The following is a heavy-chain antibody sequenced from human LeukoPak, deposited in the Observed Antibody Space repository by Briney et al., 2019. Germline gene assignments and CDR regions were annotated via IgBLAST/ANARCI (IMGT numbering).Heavy chain of an antibody. Sequence: PSETLSLTCTVSGGSIRTNLSYCGWIRQSPGKGLEWVGRMFYSGNTFYNPSLKSRVTISADASKNQFSLKLSSVTAADTAVYYCARSSYYDSSGYSVDFDYWGQGTLVTVSS. CDR3: ARSSYYDSSGYSVDFDY. D-gene: IGHD3-22*01. V-gene: IGHV4-39*01. J-gene: IGHJ4*02. CDR1: GGSIRTNLSY. CDR2: MFYSGNT.